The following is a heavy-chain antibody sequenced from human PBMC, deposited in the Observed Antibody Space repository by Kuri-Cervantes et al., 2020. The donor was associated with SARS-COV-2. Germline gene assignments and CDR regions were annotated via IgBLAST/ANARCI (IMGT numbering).Heavy chain of an antibody. D-gene: IGHD2-21*01. CDR2: IYYSGST. J-gene: IGHJ4*02. CDR3: ARAAYCGGDCYYYFDY. Sequence: GSLRLSCTVSGGSISTYYWSWIRQPPGKGLEWIGYIYYSGSTNYNPSLKSRVTISVDTSKNQFSLKLSSVTAADTAVYYCARAAYCGGDCYYYFDYWGQGTLVTVSS. V-gene: IGHV4-59*01. CDR1: GGSISTYY.